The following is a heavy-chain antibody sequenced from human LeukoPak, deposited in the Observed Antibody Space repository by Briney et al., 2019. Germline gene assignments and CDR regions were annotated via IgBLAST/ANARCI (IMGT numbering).Heavy chain of an antibody. CDR2: ISSSSSYI. V-gene: IGHV3-21*01. CDR1: GFTFSSYS. Sequence: GGSLRLSCAASGFTFSSYSMNWVRQAPGKGLEWVSSISSSSSYIYYADSVKGRFTISRDNAKNSLYQQMNSLRAEDTAVYYCASGGYALGIRKDPIDYWGQGTLVTVSS. D-gene: IGHD7-27*01. CDR3: ASGGYALGIRKDPIDY. J-gene: IGHJ4*02.